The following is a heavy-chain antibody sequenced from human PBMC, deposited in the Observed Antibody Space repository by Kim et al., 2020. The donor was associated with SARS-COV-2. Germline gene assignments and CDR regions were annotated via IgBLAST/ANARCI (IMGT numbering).Heavy chain of an antibody. CDR3: ARTILRSYYYGMDV. CDR2: IYSGGST. J-gene: IGHJ6*02. V-gene: IGHV3-53*01. Sequence: GGSLRLSCAASGFTVSSNDMSWVRQAPGKGLEWVSVIYSGGSTYYADSVKGRFTISRDNSKNTLFLQMNSLRAEDTAVYYCARTILRSYYYGMDVWGQGTTVTVSS. CDR1: GFTVSSND. D-gene: IGHD1-26*01.